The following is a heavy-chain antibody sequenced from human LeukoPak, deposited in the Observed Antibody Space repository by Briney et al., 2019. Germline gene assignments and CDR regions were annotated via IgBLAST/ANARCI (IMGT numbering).Heavy chain of an antibody. J-gene: IGHJ6*02. Sequence: GGSLRLSCAASGFTFSSYAMSWVRQAPGKGLEWVSTISGSGGTGTYYADSVKGRFTISRDNSKSSLYLPMNSLRAEDTAVYYCVKDRGGSPFYGMDVWGQGTTVTVSS. D-gene: IGHD1-26*01. CDR3: VKDRGGSPFYGMDV. CDR1: GFTFSSYA. V-gene: IGHV3-23*01. CDR2: ISGSGGTGT.